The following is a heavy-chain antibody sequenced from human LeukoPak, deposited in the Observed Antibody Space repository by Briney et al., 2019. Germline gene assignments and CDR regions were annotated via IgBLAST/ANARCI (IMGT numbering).Heavy chain of an antibody. CDR3: ATGPITMVRGVTMMVDY. Sequence: ASVKVSCKASGYTFTSYYMHWVRQAPGQGLEWMGIINPSGGSTSYAQKFQGRVTMTEDTSTDTAYMELSSLRSEDTAVYYCATGPITMVRGVTMMVDYWGQGTLVTVSS. V-gene: IGHV1-46*01. J-gene: IGHJ4*02. D-gene: IGHD3-10*01. CDR2: INPSGGST. CDR1: GYTFTSYY.